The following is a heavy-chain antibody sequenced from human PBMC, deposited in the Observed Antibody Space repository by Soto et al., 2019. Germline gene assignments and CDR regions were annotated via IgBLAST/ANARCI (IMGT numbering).Heavy chain of an antibody. J-gene: IGHJ1*01. CDR1: GGTFSSYA. CDR2: IIPIFGTA. V-gene: IGHV1-69*01. Sequence: QVQLVQSGAEVKKPGSSVKVSCKASGGTFSSYAISWVRQAPGQGLEWMGGIIPIFGTANYAQKFQGRVTITADESTSTAYMGLGSLRSEDTAVYYCARLEGSVFGRGYFQHWGQGTLVTVSS. D-gene: IGHD3-3*01. CDR3: ARLEGSVFGRGYFQH.